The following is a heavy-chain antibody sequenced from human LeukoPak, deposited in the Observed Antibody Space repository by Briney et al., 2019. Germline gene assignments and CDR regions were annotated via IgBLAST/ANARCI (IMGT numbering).Heavy chain of an antibody. J-gene: IGHJ3*02. Sequence: GGSLRLSCAAPGFTFSSYAMSWVRQAPGKGLEWVSAISGSGGSTYYADSVKGRFTISRDNSKNTLYLQMNSLRAEDTAVYYCAKPRTAMVTRDAFDIWGQGTMATVSS. CDR3: AKPRTAMVTRDAFDI. D-gene: IGHD5-18*01. CDR2: ISGSGGST. V-gene: IGHV3-23*01. CDR1: GFTFSSYA.